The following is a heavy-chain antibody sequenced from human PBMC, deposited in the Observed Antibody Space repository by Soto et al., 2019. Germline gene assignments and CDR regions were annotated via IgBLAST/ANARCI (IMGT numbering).Heavy chain of an antibody. D-gene: IGHD3-3*01. Sequence: SDTLSLTWSVSGGSFSSFTYSWNWIRQPPGKGLEWIGYIYHSGSTHYNPSLKSRVTISVDRSKNQFSLKLSSVTAADTAVYYCARDEGFLDPWGQGNLVTGSS. CDR1: GGSFSSFTYS. CDR2: IYHSGST. J-gene: IGHJ5*02. CDR3: ARDEGFLDP. V-gene: IGHV4-30-2*01.